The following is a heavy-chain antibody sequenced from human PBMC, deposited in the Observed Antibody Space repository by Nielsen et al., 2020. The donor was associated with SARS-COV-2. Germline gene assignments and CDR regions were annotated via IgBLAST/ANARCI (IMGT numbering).Heavy chain of an antibody. J-gene: IGHJ4*02. Sequence: FQGRVTITADKSTNTVHMELSSLTSEDTAVYYCARASGSDFRRGNYFDNWGQGTLVTVSS. V-gene: IGHV1-69*04. D-gene: IGHD3-3*01. CDR3: ARASGSDFRRGNYFDN.